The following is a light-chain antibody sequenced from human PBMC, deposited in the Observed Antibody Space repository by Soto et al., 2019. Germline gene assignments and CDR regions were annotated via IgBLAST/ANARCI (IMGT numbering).Light chain of an antibody. CDR1: SCDVGGYNY. CDR3: SSYAGSNIV. V-gene: IGLV2-8*01. CDR2: EVS. J-gene: IGLJ1*01. Sequence: QSALTQPPSASGSPGQSVTISCTGTSCDVGGYNYVSWYQQHPGKAPKLMIYEVSKRPSGVPDRFSGSKSGNTASLTVSGLQAEDEADYYCSSYAGSNIVFGTGTKLTVL.